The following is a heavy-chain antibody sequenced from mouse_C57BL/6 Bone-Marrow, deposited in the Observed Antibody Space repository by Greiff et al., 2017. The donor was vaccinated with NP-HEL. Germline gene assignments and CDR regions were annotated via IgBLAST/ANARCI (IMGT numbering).Heavy chain of an antibody. D-gene: IGHD2-4*01. V-gene: IGHV2-9-1*01. CDR2: IWTGGGT. J-gene: IGHJ3*01. Sequence: VKVVESGPGLVAPSQSLSITCTVSGFSLTSYAISWVRQPPGKGLEWLGVIWTGGGTNYNSALKSRLSISKDNSKSQVFLKMNSLQTDDTARYYCARNYDYDAAWFAYWGQGTLVTVSA. CDR1: GFSLTSYA. CDR3: ARNYDYDAAWFAY.